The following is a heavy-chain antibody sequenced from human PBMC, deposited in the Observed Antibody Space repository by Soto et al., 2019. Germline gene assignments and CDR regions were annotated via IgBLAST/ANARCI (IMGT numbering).Heavy chain of an antibody. CDR2: IWYDGSNK. J-gene: IGHJ5*02. V-gene: IGHV3-33*01. D-gene: IGHD6-6*01. CDR1: GFTFSSYG. Sequence: QVQLVESGVGVVQPGRSLRLSCAASGFTFSSYGMHWVRQAPGKGLEWVAVIWYDGSNKYYADSVKGRFTISRDNSKNTLYLQMNSLRAEDTAVYYCARESEYSSLGGFDPWGQGTLVTVSS. CDR3: ARESEYSSLGGFDP.